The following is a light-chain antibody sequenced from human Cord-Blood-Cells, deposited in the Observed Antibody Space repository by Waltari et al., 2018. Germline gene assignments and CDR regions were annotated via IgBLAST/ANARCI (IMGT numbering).Light chain of an antibody. CDR3: QSYDSSLSGV. CDR2: GNS. CDR1: SSNIGAGYD. Sequence: QSVLTQPPSVSGAPGQRVTIPCTGSSSNIGAGYDVPWYQQLPGTAPKLLIYGNSNRPSGVPDRFSGSKSGTSASLAITGLQAEDEADYYCQSYDSSLSGVFGGGTKLTVL. V-gene: IGLV1-40*01. J-gene: IGLJ3*02.